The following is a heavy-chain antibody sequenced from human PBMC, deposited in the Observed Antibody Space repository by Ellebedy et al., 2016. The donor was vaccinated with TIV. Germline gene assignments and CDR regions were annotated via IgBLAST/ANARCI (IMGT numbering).Heavy chain of an antibody. CDR2: FDPNTGGT. D-gene: IGHD5-18*01. J-gene: IGHJ3*02. V-gene: IGHV1-2*02. CDR1: GYNFYEYY. Sequence: AASVKVSCKASGYNFYEYYMHWVRQAPGQGLEWMGGFDPNTGGTKYEEKLQGRVTMTRDTSSRTVYMELSRLRFDDTAIYYCARDHLVDTAMDIWGQGTVVNVSA. CDR3: ARDHLVDTAMDI.